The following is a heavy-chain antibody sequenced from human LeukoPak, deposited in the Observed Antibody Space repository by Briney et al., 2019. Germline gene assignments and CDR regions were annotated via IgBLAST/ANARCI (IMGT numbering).Heavy chain of an antibody. J-gene: IGHJ3*02. CDR1: GFTFSSYA. D-gene: IGHD1-1*01. CDR3: VRDPRTAFDI. V-gene: IGHV3-23*01. Sequence: GGSLRLSCAASGFTFSSYAMSWVRQAPGKGLEWVSAISGSGGSTYYADSVKGRFTISRDNAKNTLYLQMNSLRGEDTAVYYCVRDPRTAFDIWGQGTMVTVSS. CDR2: ISGSGGST.